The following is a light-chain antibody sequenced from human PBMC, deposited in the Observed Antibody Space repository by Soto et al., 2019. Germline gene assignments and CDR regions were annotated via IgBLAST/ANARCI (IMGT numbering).Light chain of an antibody. CDR2: AAS. CDR3: QESYSTPRALT. CDR1: QSISRY. V-gene: IGKV1-39*01. J-gene: IGKJ4*01. Sequence: DIQMTQSPSSLSASVRDRVTITCRASQSISRYLNWYQQKPGKAPKRLIYAASSLQTGGPSRFSGSGSGTDFTLTISGLQPEDFGTYYWQESYSTPRALTFGGGTKVEIK.